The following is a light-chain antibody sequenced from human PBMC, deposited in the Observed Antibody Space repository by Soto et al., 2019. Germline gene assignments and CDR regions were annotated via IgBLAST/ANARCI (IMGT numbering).Light chain of an antibody. CDR3: QQYNSFWT. J-gene: IGKJ1*01. CDR1: QSISSW. Sequence: DIQMTQSPSTLSASVGDRVTITCRASQSISSWLAWYQQKPGKAPKLLIYKASSLGSGVPSRFSGSGDGTEFTLNISSLQTDDCSTYYCQQYNSFWTFGRGTQVEIK. CDR2: KAS. V-gene: IGKV1-5*03.